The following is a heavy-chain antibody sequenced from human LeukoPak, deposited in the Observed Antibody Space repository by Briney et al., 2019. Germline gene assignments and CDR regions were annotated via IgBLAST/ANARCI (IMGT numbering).Heavy chain of an antibody. CDR1: GGTFSSYA. CDR2: INPNSGGT. D-gene: IGHD4-17*01. J-gene: IGHJ4*02. V-gene: IGHV1-2*02. Sequence: ASVKVSCKASGGTFSSYAISWVRQAPGQGLEWMGWINPNSGGTNYGRVTMTRDTSISTAYMELSRLRSDDTAVYYCARGGDYAFDYWGQGTLVTVSS. CDR3: ARGGDYAFDY.